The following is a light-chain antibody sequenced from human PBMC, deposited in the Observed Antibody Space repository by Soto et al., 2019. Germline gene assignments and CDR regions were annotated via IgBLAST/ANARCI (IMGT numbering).Light chain of an antibody. CDR1: QSISSW. V-gene: IGKV1-5*03. CDR3: QGKGWT. Sequence: DIQMTQSLSTLSASVGDRVTFTCRASQSISSWLAWYQQKPGKAPKLLIYKASSLESGNPSRFSSSGSGTEFTLTISSLQPDDFATYYCQGKGWTFGQGTKFEIK. J-gene: IGKJ1*01. CDR2: KAS.